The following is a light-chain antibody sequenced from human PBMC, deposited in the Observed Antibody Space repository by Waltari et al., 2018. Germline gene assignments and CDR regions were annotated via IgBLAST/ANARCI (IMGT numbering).Light chain of an antibody. CDR1: SSDSSEYNF. V-gene: IGLV2-14*03. Sequence: QPALPQPASMSGSPGQSVTISCTGTSSDSSEYNFVSWYQQHPGKGPKLIIYYVTNRASGVSNRFSGSKSGNRASLTISGLQAEDEADYYCSAYISRSISYVIFGGGTKLTVL. CDR3: SAYISRSISYVI. J-gene: IGLJ2*01. CDR2: YVT.